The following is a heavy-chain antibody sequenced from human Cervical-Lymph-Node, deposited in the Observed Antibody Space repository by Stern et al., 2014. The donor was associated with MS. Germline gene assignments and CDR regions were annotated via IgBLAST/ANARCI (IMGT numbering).Heavy chain of an antibody. J-gene: IGHJ4*02. V-gene: IGHV3-11*06. CDR1: GLTFSNYY. CDR3: ASHHYYDSSAGLDY. D-gene: IGHD3-22*01. Sequence: MQLVESGGGLVKPGGSLRLSCVASGLTFSNYYMTRIRQAPGKGLEWLSYISSGSSYTNYADSVKGRFTISRDNAKKSLYLQMNSLRADDTAVYYCASHHYYDSSAGLDYWGQGTLVTVSS. CDR2: ISSGSSYT.